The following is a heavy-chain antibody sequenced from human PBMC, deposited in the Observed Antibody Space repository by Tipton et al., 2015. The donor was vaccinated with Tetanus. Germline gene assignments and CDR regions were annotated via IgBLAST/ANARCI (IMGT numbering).Heavy chain of an antibody. CDR3: ARGPYVNGWHGMAPGSFGI. J-gene: IGHJ3*02. CDR2: INAGNGKA. V-gene: IGHV1-3*01. CDR1: GGTFTFAKYA. Sequence: QVQLVQSGAEVKKPGSSVKVSCKASGGTFTFAKYALSWVRQAPGQRPEWMGYINAGNGKAQYSEKFQDRVTITGDTAASTLYLELRSLRFADTAVCYCARGPYVNGWHGMAPGSFGIWGLGTRVSVS. D-gene: IGHD6-19*01.